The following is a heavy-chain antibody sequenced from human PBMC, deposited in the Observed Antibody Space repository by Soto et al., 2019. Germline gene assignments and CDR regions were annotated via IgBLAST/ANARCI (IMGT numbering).Heavy chain of an antibody. V-gene: IGHV3-23*01. D-gene: IGHD3-3*01. CDR1: GFTFSSYA. J-gene: IGHJ4*02. CDR2: ISGSGGST. CDR3: AKDLERFLEWLLLDY. Sequence: GGSLRLSCAASGFTFSSYAMSWVRQAPGKGLEWVSAISGSGGSTYYADSVKGRFTISRDNSKNTLYLQMNSLRAEDTAVYYCAKDLERFLEWLLLDYWGQGTLVTVSS.